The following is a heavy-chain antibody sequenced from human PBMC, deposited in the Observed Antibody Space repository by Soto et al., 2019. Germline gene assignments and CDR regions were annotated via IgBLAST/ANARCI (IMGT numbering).Heavy chain of an antibody. CDR2: ISSSSSYI. V-gene: IGHV3-21*01. CDR1: GFTFSSYS. CDR3: ARERSYDFWSGYYDKGEYYGMDV. J-gene: IGHJ6*02. Sequence: GSLRLSCAASGFTFSSYSMNWVRQAPGKGLEWVSSISSSSSYIYYADSVKGRFTISRDNAKNSLYLQMNSLRAEDTAVYYCARERSYDFWSGYYDKGEYYGMDVWGQGTTVTVSS. D-gene: IGHD3-3*01.